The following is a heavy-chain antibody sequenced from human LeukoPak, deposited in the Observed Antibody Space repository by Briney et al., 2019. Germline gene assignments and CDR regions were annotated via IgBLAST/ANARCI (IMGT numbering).Heavy chain of an antibody. Sequence: SETLSLTCTVSGGSISSHYWSWIRQPPGKGLGWIGYIYYSGSTNYNPSLKSRVTISVDTSKNQFSLKLSSVTAADTAVYYCARSLYSSFDYWGQGTLVTVSS. D-gene: IGHD5-18*01. CDR1: GGSISSHY. CDR3: ARSLYSSFDY. CDR2: IYYSGST. V-gene: IGHV4-59*11. J-gene: IGHJ4*02.